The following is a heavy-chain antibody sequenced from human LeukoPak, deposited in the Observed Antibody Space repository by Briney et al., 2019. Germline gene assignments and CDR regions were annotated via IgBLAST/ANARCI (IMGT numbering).Heavy chain of an antibody. J-gene: IGHJ4*02. CDR2: ISSSSNTI. CDR3: ARRSPNYYFDY. Sequence: PSGGSLRLSCAASGFPFSSYSMNWVRQAPGKGLEWVSYISSSSNTIYYADSVKGRFTISRDNAKNSLYLQMNSLRAEDTAVYYCARRSPNYYFDYWGQGTPVTVSS. V-gene: IGHV3-48*01. CDR1: GFPFSSYS.